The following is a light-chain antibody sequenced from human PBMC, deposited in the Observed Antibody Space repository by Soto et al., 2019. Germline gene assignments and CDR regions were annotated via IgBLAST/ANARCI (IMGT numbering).Light chain of an antibody. CDR2: GFF. CDR3: QSFDSSLSGDV. J-gene: IGLJ1*01. CDR1: TSNLGSGYD. Sequence: QPVLTQPPSVSGAPGQRVTISCAGSTSNLGSGYDVHWYQQLPGAAPKLLIYGFFNRPSGIPDRFSGSRSGTSASLVITGLQAEDEADYYCQSFDSSLSGDVFGTGTKLTVL. V-gene: IGLV1-40*01.